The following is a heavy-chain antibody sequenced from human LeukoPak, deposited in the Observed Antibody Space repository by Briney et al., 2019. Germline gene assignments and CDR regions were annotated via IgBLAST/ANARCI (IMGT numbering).Heavy chain of an antibody. D-gene: IGHD3-22*01. V-gene: IGHV3-21*01. CDR1: GFTFSSYS. CDR2: ISSSSSYI. CDR3: VDSSGYGM. Sequence: GESLRLSCAVSGFTFSSYSMNWVRQAPGEGLEWVSSISSSSSYIYYADSVKGRFTISRDNAKNSLYLQMNSLRAEDTAVYYCVDSSGYGMRGQGTLVTVSS. J-gene: IGHJ4*02.